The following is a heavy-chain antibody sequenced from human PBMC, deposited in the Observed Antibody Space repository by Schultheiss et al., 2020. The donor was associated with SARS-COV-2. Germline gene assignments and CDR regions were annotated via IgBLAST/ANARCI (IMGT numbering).Heavy chain of an antibody. D-gene: IGHD2-15*01. CDR3: ARHLLSFEDSLNWFDP. CDR2: IYYSGST. V-gene: IGHV4-39*01. Sequence: SQTLSLTCTVSGGSISSRSYYWGWIRQPPGKGLEWIGSIYYSGSTYYNPSLKSRVTISVDTSMNQFSLQLSFVTAADTAVYYCARHLLSFEDSLNWFDPWGQGALVTVSS. CDR1: GGSISSRSYY. J-gene: IGHJ5*02.